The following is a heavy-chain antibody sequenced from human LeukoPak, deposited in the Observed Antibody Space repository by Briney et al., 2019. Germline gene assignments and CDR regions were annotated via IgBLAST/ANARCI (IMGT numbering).Heavy chain of an antibody. CDR3: ARDRMVGDPFDY. D-gene: IGHD4-17*01. J-gene: IGHJ4*02. V-gene: IGHV3-66*01. CDR2: IYSGAST. CDR1: GLTVSSNY. Sequence: GGSGRLCCAASGLTVSSNYMSWVRQAPGKGLEWVSVIYSGASTYYADSVKGRFTISRDNSKNTLYLQMNSLRAEDTAVYYCARDRMVGDPFDYWGQGTLVTVSS.